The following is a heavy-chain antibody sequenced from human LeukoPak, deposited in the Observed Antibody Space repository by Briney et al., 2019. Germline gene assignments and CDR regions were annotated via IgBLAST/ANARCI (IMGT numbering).Heavy chain of an antibody. J-gene: IGHJ5*02. CDR2: ISTGSGSI. V-gene: IGHV3-48*01. CDR3: ARGPPLFDP. Sequence: PGGSLRLSCAASGFTFSDYDMIWVRQAPGKGLEWVSYISTGSGSIFYADSVKGRFTISRDNAKNSLHLQMNSLRAEDTAVYYCARGPPLFDPWGQGTLVTVSS. CDR1: GFTFSDYD.